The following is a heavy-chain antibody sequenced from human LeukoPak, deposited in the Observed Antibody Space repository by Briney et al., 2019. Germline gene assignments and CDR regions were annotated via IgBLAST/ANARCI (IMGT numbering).Heavy chain of an antibody. J-gene: IGHJ4*02. Sequence: GGPLTLSCAASGFTFSTSWMTWVRQAPGKGLEWVANIRGDGNDKQYAGSVQGRFSISRDNAKDSVYLQMNSLRAEDTAVYYCATSFSYAFDCRGQGILVTVSS. CDR3: ATSFSYAFDC. CDR2: IRGDGNDK. D-gene: IGHD2/OR15-2a*01. V-gene: IGHV3-7*01. CDR1: GFTFSTSW.